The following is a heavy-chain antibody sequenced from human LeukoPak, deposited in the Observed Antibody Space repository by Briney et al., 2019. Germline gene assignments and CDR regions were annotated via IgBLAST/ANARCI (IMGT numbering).Heavy chain of an antibody. D-gene: IGHD4-17*01. V-gene: IGHV4-59*01. J-gene: IGHJ3*02. CDR3: ARDRTISHTVTIGYAFDI. CDR1: GGSISSYY. Sequence: SESLSLTCTVSGGSISSYYWSWIRQPPGKGLEWIGYISYSGSTNYNPSLKSGVTISLDTSKNQFSLKLSSVTAADTAVYYCARDRTISHTVTIGYAFDIWGQGTMVTVSS. CDR2: ISYSGST.